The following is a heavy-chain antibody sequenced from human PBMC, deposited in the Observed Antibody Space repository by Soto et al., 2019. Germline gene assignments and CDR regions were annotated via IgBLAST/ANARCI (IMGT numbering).Heavy chain of an antibody. J-gene: IGHJ4*02. D-gene: IGHD3-22*01. CDR3: AGFPVIPGRDSSAIFDY. V-gene: IGHV4-59*04. Sequence: SETLSLTCSVSGDSMTSHYWNWIRQPPGKGLEWIGFLYYTGSTFYNPSLESRVTMSVDTSRNQFSLKLNSVTAADTAVYYCAGFPVIPGRDSSAIFDYWGQGILVTVSS. CDR2: LYYTGST. CDR1: GDSMTSHY.